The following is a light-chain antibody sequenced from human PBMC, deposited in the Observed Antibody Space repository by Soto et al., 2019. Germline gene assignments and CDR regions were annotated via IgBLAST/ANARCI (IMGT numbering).Light chain of an antibody. CDR2: DAT. CDR1: QTIKSY. V-gene: IGKV1-39*01. J-gene: IGKJ5*01. Sequence: DIQMTQSPSSLSASVGDRVTITCRASQTIKSYLNWYQHKPGKAPKLLIHDATTLQSGVPSRFIGSGSGTHFTLTISRLEPEDFALYYCQQYGSSPRISFGQGTRLEIK. CDR3: QQYGSSPRIS.